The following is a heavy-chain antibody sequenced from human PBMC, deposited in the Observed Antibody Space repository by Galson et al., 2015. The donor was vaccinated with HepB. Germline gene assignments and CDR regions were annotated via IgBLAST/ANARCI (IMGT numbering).Heavy chain of an antibody. Sequence: CAISGDSVSSNSAAWNWIRQSPSRGLEWLGRTYYRSKWYNDYAVSVRSRITINPDTSKNQFSLQLNSVTPEDTAVYYCARDLDSGSYYYYYGMDVWGQGTTVTVSS. D-gene: IGHD1-26*01. V-gene: IGHV6-1*01. CDR3: ARDLDSGSYYYYYGMDV. J-gene: IGHJ6*02. CDR2: TYYRSKWYN. CDR1: GDSVSSNSAA.